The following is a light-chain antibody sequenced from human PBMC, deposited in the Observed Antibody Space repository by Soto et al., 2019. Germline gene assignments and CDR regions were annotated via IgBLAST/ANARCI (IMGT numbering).Light chain of an antibody. Sequence: EIVMTQSPATLSVSPGERATLSCRASQNVGSKLAWYQHKPGQAPRFLIYGASTRAAGIPDRFSGGGSGTEFTLTISSLQSEDFAVYYCQQRSDWPPITFGQGTRLEIK. CDR1: QNVGSK. CDR2: GAS. J-gene: IGKJ5*01. V-gene: IGKV3-15*01. CDR3: QQRSDWPPIT.